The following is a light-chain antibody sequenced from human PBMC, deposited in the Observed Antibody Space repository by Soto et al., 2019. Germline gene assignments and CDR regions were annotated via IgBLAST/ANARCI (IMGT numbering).Light chain of an antibody. Sequence: IQMTQSPYSLSASVSERVTITCRASQGISSYLAWYQQKPGKAPKLLIYAASTLQSGVPSRFSGSGSGTDFTLTISCLQSEDSATYYCKQHSSDPRKCGQGTRWIS. CDR3: KQHSSDPRK. CDR1: QGISSY. V-gene: IGKV1-8*01. J-gene: IGKJ1*01. CDR2: AAS.